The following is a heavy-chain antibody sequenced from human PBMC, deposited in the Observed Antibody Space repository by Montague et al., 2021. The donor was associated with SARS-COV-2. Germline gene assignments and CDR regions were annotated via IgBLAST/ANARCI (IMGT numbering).Heavy chain of an antibody. Sequence: SLRLSCAASGFTFSSYSMNLFRQAPGKGLEWVSSISSSSSYIYYSDSVKVRFTISRDNAKNSLYLQMNSMRAEDTAVYYCARDLVATIMSGCFDPGGQGTLVT. CDR3: ARDLVATIMSGCFDP. D-gene: IGHD5-12*01. CDR1: GFTFSSYS. V-gene: IGHV3-21*01. J-gene: IGHJ5*02. CDR2: ISSSSSYI.